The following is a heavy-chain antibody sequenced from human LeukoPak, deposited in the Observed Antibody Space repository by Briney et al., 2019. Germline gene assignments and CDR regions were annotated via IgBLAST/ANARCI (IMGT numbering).Heavy chain of an antibody. CDR1: GFTFSDYY. Sequence: GGSLRLSCATSGFTFSDYYMSWIRQAPGKGLEWVSYIGRGGSNIYYADSVKGRFIISRDNAKNELYLHLNSLRAEDTAVYYCARDRLDYASYFDYWGQGTLVTVSS. CDR2: IGRGGSNI. CDR3: ARDRLDYASYFDY. J-gene: IGHJ4*02. V-gene: IGHV3-11*04. D-gene: IGHD4-17*01.